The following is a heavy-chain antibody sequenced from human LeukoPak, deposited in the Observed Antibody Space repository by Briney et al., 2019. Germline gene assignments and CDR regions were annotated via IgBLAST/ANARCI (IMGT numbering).Heavy chain of an antibody. CDR2: INHSGST. D-gene: IGHD3-16*01. Sequence: PSETLSLTCAVYGGSFSGYYWNWIRQPPGKGLEWIGEINHSGSTNYNPSLKSRVTISVDTSKNQFSLKLSSVTAADTAVYYCARQGGYDYVWGRGLDYWGQGTLVTVSS. J-gene: IGHJ4*02. CDR1: GGSFSGYY. V-gene: IGHV4-34*01. CDR3: ARQGGYDYVWGRGLDY.